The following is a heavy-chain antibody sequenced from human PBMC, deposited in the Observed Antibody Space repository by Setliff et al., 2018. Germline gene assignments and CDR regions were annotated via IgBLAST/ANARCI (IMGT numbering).Heavy chain of an antibody. J-gene: IGHJ6*03. CDR2: INHSGST. D-gene: IGHD3-10*01. CDR3: ARVPKIWVKGNYYSYYMDV. CDR1: GGSFSAYY. V-gene: IGHV4-34*01. Sequence: SETLSLTCAVYGGSFSAYYWSWIRQPPGRGLEWIGEINHSGSTNYNPSRKSRVIISVDTSLNQVSLELSAVTAADTAVYYCARVPKIWVKGNYYSYYMDVWGQGTTGTVSS.